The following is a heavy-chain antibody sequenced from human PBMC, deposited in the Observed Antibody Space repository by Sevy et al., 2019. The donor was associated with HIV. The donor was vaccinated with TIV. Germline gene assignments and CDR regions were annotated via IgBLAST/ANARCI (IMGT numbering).Heavy chain of an antibody. D-gene: IGHD6-19*01. CDR2: LYHSGST. V-gene: IGHV4-39*01. CDR3: ARHGGIAVATLDY. Sequence: SETLTLTCTVSGGSISSSPYYWAWIRQPPGKGPEWIGSLYHSGSTYYNPSLKSRVTMFVDTSRSHFSLKLTSVTAADTAVYYCARHGGIAVATLDYWGQGTLVTVSS. J-gene: IGHJ4*02. CDR1: GGSISSSPYY.